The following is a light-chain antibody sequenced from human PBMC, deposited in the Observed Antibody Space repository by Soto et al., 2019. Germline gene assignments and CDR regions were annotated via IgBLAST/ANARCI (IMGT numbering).Light chain of an antibody. Sequence: EIVLTQSPGTLPLSPGERATLSCRASQSVSSIYLAWYQQKPGQAPRLLIYGASSRPTGIPDRFSGSGSGTDFTLTISRLEPEDFEVYYCQQYGSSALTFGGGTKVDIK. CDR1: QSVSSIY. V-gene: IGKV3-20*01. CDR2: GAS. CDR3: QQYGSSALT. J-gene: IGKJ4*01.